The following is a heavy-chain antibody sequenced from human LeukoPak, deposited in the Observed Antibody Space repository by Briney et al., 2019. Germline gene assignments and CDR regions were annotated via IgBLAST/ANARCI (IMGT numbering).Heavy chain of an antibody. D-gene: IGHD3-22*01. V-gene: IGHV3-66*01. CDR3: AVLSQYYDSSGYYYEGAHFDY. Sequence: GGSLRLSCAASGITVSSNYMSWVRQAPGKGLEWVSVIYSGGSTYYADSVKGRFTISRDNSKNTLYLQMNSLRAEDTAVYYCAVLSQYYDSSGYYYEGAHFDYWGQGTLVTVSS. CDR2: IYSGGST. CDR1: GITVSSNY. J-gene: IGHJ4*02.